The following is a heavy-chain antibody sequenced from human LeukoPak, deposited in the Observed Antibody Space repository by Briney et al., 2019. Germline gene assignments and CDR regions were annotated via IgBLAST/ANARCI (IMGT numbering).Heavy chain of an antibody. CDR3: VRGSSGTAVRGVSWAWFDP. CDR2: IKQDGSGK. Sequence: PGGSLRLSCVASGFTFSNYWMSWVRQAPGKGLGWVANIKQDGSGKYFVDSVKGRFTISRDNVKNSPYLQMNSLRAEDTAVYYCVRGSSGTAVRGVSWAWFDPWGQGTLVTVSS. V-gene: IGHV3-7*05. J-gene: IGHJ5*02. CDR1: GFTFSNYW. D-gene: IGHD3-10*01.